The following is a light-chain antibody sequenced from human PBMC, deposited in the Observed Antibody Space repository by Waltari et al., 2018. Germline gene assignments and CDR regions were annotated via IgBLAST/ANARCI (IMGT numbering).Light chain of an antibody. CDR1: HSVNWY. Sequence: EIVLTQSPATLSLSPGERATLSCRASHSVNWYLAWYQQSPGQAPRLLIYDASNRATGIPARFRGSGSETDFTLTISSLQPEDSAVYYCQQRRNWPLTFGGGTKVEIK. CDR3: QQRRNWPLT. J-gene: IGKJ4*01. CDR2: DAS. V-gene: IGKV3-11*01.